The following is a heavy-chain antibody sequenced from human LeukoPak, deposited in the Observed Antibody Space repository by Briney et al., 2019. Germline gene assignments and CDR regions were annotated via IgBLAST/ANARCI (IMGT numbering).Heavy chain of an antibody. D-gene: IGHD2-2*01. CDR3: ARDLADIVVVPAASPDAFDI. Sequence: PSETLSLTCTVSGGSISSGDYYWSWIRQPPGKGLEWIGYIYYSGSTYYNPSLKSRVTISVDTSKNQFSLKLSSVTAADTAAYYCARDLADIVVVPAASPDAFDIWGQGTMVTVSS. CDR1: GGSISSGDYY. CDR2: IYYSGST. J-gene: IGHJ3*02. V-gene: IGHV4-30-4*08.